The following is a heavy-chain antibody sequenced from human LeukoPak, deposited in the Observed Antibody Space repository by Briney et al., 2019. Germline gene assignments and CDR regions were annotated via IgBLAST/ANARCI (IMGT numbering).Heavy chain of an antibody. V-gene: IGHV3-9*01. CDR3: VKVTAAGSVDH. CDR2: IGWNSGGI. D-gene: IGHD6-13*01. Sequence: SGGSLRLSCAASGFTFYDYAMHWVRHAPGKGLEWVSGIGWNSGGIVYADSVKGRFTISRDNAKNSLYLQMNSLGAEDTALYYCVKVTAAGSVDHWGQGTLVTVSS. J-gene: IGHJ4*02. CDR1: GFTFYDYA.